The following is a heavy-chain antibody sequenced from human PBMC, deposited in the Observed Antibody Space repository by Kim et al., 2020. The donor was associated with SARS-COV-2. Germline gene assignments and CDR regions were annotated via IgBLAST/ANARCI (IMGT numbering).Heavy chain of an antibody. Sequence: YTRRRTNYNPSLLSRVTMSVDVSKTQFSLKLSSVTAADTAVYYCASALGHWGQGTLVTVSS. CDR3: ASALGH. J-gene: IGHJ4*02. V-gene: IGHV4-4*07. CDR2: YTRRRT. D-gene: IGHD3-16*02.